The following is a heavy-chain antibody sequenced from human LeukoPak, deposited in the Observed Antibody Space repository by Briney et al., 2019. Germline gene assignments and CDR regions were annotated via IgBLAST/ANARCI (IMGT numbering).Heavy chain of an antibody. CDR2: IKSKASGGTT. D-gene: IGHD2-21*02. V-gene: IGHV3-15*01. J-gene: IGHJ4*02. Sequence: GGSLRLSCAASGFGFSPSWLTWVRQAPGKGLEWVGRIKSKASGGTTDYSASVKGRFTISRDDSTNMLYLQINSLKTEDTAVYYCTADRHCGGDCYCFVFWGQGTLVSVSS. CDR1: GFGFSPSW. CDR3: TADRHCGGDCYCFVF.